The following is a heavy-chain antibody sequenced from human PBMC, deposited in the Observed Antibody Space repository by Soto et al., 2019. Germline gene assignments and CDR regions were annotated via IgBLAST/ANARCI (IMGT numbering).Heavy chain of an antibody. D-gene: IGHD3-10*01. CDR3: ARKDYYGSGIYYFDY. V-gene: IGHV1-3*01. CDR2: INAANGDT. J-gene: IGHJ4*02. Sequence: ASVKVSCKASGYTFNKYPMHWVRQAPGQGLEWMGWINAANGDTGYSQKFQGRVTLTRDTSASTAYMELSSLRSEDMAVFFCARKDYYGSGIYYFDYWGQGTLVTVSS. CDR1: GYTFNKYP.